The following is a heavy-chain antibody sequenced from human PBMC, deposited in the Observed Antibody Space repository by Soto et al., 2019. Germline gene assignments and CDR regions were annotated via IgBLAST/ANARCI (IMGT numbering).Heavy chain of an antibody. D-gene: IGHD3-10*01. CDR3: AGRGFLWADC. J-gene: IGHJ4*02. CDR2: ISTNNGDT. V-gene: IGHV1-18*01. CDR1: GYTFSSYG. Sequence: QVQLVQSGAEVKKPGASVKVSCKASGYTFSSYGISWVRQAPGQGLEWMGWISTNNGDTHLAQNLQDRLTITTDTSASTAYMGPRSLGSGHTAVYFFAGRGFLWADCWGQGTLITVSS.